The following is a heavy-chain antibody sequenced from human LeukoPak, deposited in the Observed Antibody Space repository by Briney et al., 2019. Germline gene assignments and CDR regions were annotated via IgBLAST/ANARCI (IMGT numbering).Heavy chain of an antibody. Sequence: ASVKVSCKASGYAFTDYYLHWVRQAPGHGLEWMGWINPKTGVTKYAQNFQGRVTMTRDTSISTAYMEVSRLRSDDTAVYYCARGLRVRRDGYNYWFDPWGQGTLVTVSS. D-gene: IGHD5-24*01. CDR3: ARGLRVRRDGYNYWFDP. V-gene: IGHV1-2*02. J-gene: IGHJ5*02. CDR1: GYAFTDYY. CDR2: INPKTGVT.